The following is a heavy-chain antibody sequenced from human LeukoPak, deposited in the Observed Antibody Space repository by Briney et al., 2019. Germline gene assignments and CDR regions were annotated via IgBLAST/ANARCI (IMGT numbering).Heavy chain of an antibody. CDR3: ARGVTMIVVVIHDWYFDL. D-gene: IGHD3-22*01. Sequence: KPSETLSLTCAVSSGSISGYYWSWIRQPPGKGLEWIGNIYYSGRTYYNPSLKSRVTISVDTPKNQFSLKLSSVTAADTAVYYCARGVTMIVVVIHDWYFDLWGRGTLVTVSS. CDR2: IYYSGRT. J-gene: IGHJ2*01. CDR1: SGSISGYY. V-gene: IGHV4-59*04.